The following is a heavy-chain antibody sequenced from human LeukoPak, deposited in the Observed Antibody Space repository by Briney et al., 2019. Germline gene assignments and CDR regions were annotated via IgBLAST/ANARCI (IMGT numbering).Heavy chain of an antibody. CDR3: AKGPLSSSNYYMDV. J-gene: IGHJ6*03. V-gene: IGHV3-23*01. CDR2: ITGGGPYT. CDR1: AFTFRNYA. Sequence: GGSLRLSCAASAFTFRNYAMSWVRQAPGKGLEWISSITGGGPYTYYAPSVRGRLTISRDNSKNTLYLQMSSLRAEDTAVYYCAKGPLSSSNYYMDVWGKGTTVTASS. D-gene: IGHD3-10*01.